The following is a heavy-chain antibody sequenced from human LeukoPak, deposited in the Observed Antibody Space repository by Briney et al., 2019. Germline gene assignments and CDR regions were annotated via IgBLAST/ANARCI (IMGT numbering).Heavy chain of an antibody. CDR2: IYSGGTT. Sequence: GGSLRLSCAASGFTVSSNYMSWVRQAPGKGLEWVSVIYSGGTTYYADSVKGRFTISRDNSKNTLYLQMNSLRAEDTAVYYCAKQWFGELYYFDYWGQGTLVTVSS. J-gene: IGHJ4*02. V-gene: IGHV3-66*04. CDR1: GFTVSSNY. D-gene: IGHD3-10*01. CDR3: AKQWFGELYYFDY.